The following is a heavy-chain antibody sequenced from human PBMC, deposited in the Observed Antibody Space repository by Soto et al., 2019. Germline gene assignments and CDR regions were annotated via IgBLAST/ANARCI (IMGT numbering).Heavy chain of an antibody. D-gene: IGHD2-2*01. CDR2: MNPNSGNT. V-gene: IGHV1-8*01. Sequence: ASVKVSCKASGYTFTSYDINWVRQATGQGLEWMGWMNPNSGNTGYAQKFQGRVTMTRNTSISTAYMELSSLRSEDTAVYYCAREFIYCSSTSRSRYYYYYYGMDVWGQGTTVTVSS. CDR1: GYTFTSYD. J-gene: IGHJ6*02. CDR3: AREFIYCSSTSRSRYYYYYYGMDV.